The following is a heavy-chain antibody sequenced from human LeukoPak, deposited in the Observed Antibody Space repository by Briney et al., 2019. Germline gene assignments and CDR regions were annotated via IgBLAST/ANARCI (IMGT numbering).Heavy chain of an antibody. D-gene: IGHD3-16*02. V-gene: IGHV3-23*01. CDR2: ISGSGGST. CDR3: AKKYVWGSYRYFDY. CDR1: GFTFSNYA. Sequence: GGSLRLSCAASGFTFSNYAMSWVRQAPEKGLEWVSAISGSGGSTYYADSVKGRFTISRDNSRNTLYLQMNSLRAEDTAVYYCAKKYVWGSYRYFDYWGQGTLVTVSS. J-gene: IGHJ4*02.